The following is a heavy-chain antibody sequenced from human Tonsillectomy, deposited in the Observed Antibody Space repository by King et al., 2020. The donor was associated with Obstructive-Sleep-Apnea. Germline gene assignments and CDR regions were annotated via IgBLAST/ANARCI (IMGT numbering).Heavy chain of an antibody. CDR3: AREITGTFDY. V-gene: IGHV3-66*01. CDR1: GFTVSSSY. CDR2: IYSGGNS. D-gene: IGHD1-7*01. J-gene: IGHJ4*02. Sequence: QLVQSGGGLVQPGGSLRLSCAVSGFTVSSSYMTWVRQAPGKGLEWVSIIYSGGNSYYSDSVKGRCTISRDNSKNTLYLGMNSLRAEDTAVYYCAREITGTFDYWGQGTLVTVSS.